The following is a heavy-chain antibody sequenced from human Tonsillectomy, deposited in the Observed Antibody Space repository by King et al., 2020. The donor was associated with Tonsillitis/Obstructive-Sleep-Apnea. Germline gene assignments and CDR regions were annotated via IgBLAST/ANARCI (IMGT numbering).Heavy chain of an antibody. V-gene: IGHV4-39*01. CDR1: GGSISSSSYY. D-gene: IGHD5-18*01. CDR3: ARRVRGYSYQFDY. Sequence: VPLQESGPGLVKPSETLSLTCTVSGGSISSSSYYWGWIRQPPGKGLEWIGSIYYSGSTYYNPSLKSRVTISVDTSKNQFSLKLSSVTAADTAVYYCARRVRGYSYQFDYWGQGTLVTVSS. CDR2: IYYSGST. J-gene: IGHJ4*02.